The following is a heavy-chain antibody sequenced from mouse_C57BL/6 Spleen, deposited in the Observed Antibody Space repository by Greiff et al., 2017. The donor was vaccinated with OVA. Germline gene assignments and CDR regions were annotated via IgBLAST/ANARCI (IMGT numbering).Heavy chain of an antibody. Sequence: VQLQQSGGGLVKPGGSLKLSCAASGFTFSDYGMHWVRQAPEKGLEWVAYISSGSSTIYYADTVKGRFTISRDNAKNTLFLQMTSLRSEDTAMYYCARRPDGSYAMDYWGQGTSVTVSS. CDR1: GFTFSDYG. D-gene: IGHD2-3*01. J-gene: IGHJ4*01. CDR2: ISSGSSTI. V-gene: IGHV5-17*01. CDR3: ARRPDGSYAMDY.